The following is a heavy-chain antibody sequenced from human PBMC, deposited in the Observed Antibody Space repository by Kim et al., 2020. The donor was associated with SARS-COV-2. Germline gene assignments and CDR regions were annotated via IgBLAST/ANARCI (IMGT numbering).Heavy chain of an antibody. Sequence: GGSLRLSCAASGFTFSSYGMHWVRQAPGKGLEWVAVIWYDGSNKYYADSVKGRFTISRDNSKNTLYLQMNSLRAEDTAVYYCAKDARGYSSSWFRYYYYGMDVWGQGTTATVSS. D-gene: IGHD6-13*01. CDR1: GFTFSSYG. J-gene: IGHJ6*02. V-gene: IGHV3-33*06. CDR3: AKDARGYSSSWFRYYYYGMDV. CDR2: IWYDGSNK.